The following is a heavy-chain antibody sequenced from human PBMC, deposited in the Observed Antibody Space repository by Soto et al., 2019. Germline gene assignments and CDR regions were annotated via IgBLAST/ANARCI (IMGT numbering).Heavy chain of an antibody. Sequence: GGSLRLSCAASGITLSNYGMHWVRQAPGKGLEWLAVISSDGSNTFYADSVEGRLTISRDNSKSTLYLQMDSLRTEDTAVYFCAASGRGYNSGAHRAYYGMDIWGQGTTVTVSS. CDR2: ISSDGSNT. D-gene: IGHD5-12*01. J-gene: IGHJ6*02. CDR3: AASGRGYNSGAHRAYYGMDI. V-gene: IGHV3-30*03. CDR1: GITLSNYG.